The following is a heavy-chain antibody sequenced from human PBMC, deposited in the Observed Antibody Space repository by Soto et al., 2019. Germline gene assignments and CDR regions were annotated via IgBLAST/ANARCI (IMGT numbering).Heavy chain of an antibody. V-gene: IGHV3-23*01. CDR2: ISGSGGST. D-gene: IGHD1-20*01. J-gene: IGHJ3*02. CDR3: AKLGISTPYAFDI. CDR1: GFTFSSYA. Sequence: EVQLLESGGGLVQPGGSLRLSCAASGFTFSSYAMSWVRQAPGKGLEWVSAISGSGGSTYYADSVKGRFTISRDNSKNTLYLQMNSMRAEDTAVYYCAKLGISTPYAFDIWGQGTMVTVSS.